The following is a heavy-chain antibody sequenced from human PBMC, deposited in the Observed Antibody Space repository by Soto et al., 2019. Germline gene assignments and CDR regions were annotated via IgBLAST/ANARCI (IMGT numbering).Heavy chain of an antibody. V-gene: IGHV1-69*02. CDR1: GGTFSSYT. CDR3: ARGTVATIIYYYYGMAV. J-gene: IGHJ6*02. Sequence: QVQLVQSGAVVTNPGSSVKVSCKASGGTFSSYTISWVRQAPGQGLEWMGRIIPILGIANYAQQFQGRVTITADKSTSTAYMELSSMRSEDTAVDYCARGTVATIIYYYYGMAVWGQGTTVTVSS. D-gene: IGHD5-12*01. CDR2: IIPILGIA.